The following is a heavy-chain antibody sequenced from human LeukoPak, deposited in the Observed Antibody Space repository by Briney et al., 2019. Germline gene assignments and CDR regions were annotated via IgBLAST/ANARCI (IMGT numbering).Heavy chain of an antibody. Sequence: ASVKVSCKASGYTFTSYGISWVRQAPGQGLEWMGWISAYNGNTNYAQKLQGRVTMTRDTSISTAYMELSRLRSDDTAVYYCARVEWLVRFDYWGQGTLVTVSS. J-gene: IGHJ4*02. CDR1: GYTFTSYG. CDR2: ISAYNGNT. CDR3: ARVEWLVRFDY. D-gene: IGHD6-19*01. V-gene: IGHV1-18*01.